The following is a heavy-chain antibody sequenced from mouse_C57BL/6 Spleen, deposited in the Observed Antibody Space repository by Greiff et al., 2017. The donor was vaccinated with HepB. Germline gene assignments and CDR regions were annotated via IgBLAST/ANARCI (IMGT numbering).Heavy chain of an antibody. CDR2: IYPGDGDT. D-gene: IGHD1-1*01. CDR1: GYAFSSSW. J-gene: IGHJ4*01. Sequence: VQLQQSGPELVKPGASVKISCKASGYAFSSSWMNWVKQRPGKGLEWIGRIYPGDGDTNYNGKFKGKATLTADKSSSTAYMQLSSLTSEDSAVYFCARDYGSSYAMDYWGQRTSVTVSS. CDR3: ARDYGSSYAMDY. V-gene: IGHV1-82*01.